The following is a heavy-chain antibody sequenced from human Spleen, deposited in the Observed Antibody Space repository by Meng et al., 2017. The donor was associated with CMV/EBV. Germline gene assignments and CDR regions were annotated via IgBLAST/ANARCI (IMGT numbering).Heavy chain of an antibody. CDR3: ARGYSSSWYSDDY. V-gene: IGHV1-18*01. J-gene: IGHJ4*02. CDR2: ISAYSGDT. D-gene: IGHD6-13*01. CDR1: GYTFNSYA. Sequence: ASVKVSCKASGYTFNSYAITWVRQAPGKGLEWMGWISAYSGDTNYAQKFQGRVTITTDESTSTAYMELSSLRSEDTAVYYCARGYSSSWYSDDYWGQGTLVTVSS.